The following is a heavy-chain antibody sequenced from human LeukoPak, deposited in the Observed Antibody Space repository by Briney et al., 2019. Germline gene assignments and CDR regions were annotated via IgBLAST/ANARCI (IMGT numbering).Heavy chain of an antibody. D-gene: IGHD6-13*01. CDR2: IYSGSST. CDR3: ASSGYSSSWYPFDY. CDR1: GFTVSSNY. J-gene: IGHJ4*02. V-gene: IGHV3-66*01. Sequence: PGGSVRLSCAASGFTVSSNYMSWVRQAPGKGLEWVSVIYSGSSTYYADSVKGRFTISRDNSKNTLYLQMNSLRAEDTAVYYCASSGYSSSWYPFDYWGQGTLVTVSS.